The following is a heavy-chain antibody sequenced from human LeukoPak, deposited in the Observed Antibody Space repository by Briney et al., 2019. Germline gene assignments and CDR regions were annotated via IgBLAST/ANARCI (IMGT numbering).Heavy chain of an antibody. CDR2: ISAYNGNT. D-gene: IGHD6-13*01. CDR1: GYTFTSYG. V-gene: IGHV1-18*01. CDR3: AREYSSSWYSVFDY. Sequence: ASVMVSCKASGYTFTSYGISWVRQAPGQGLEWMGWISAYNGNTNYAQKLQGRVTMTTDTSTSTAYMELRSLRSDDTAVYYCAREYSSSWYSVFDYWGQGTLVTVSS. J-gene: IGHJ4*02.